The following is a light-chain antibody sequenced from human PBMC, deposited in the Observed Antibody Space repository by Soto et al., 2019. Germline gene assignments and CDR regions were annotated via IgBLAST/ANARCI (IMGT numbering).Light chain of an antibody. CDR3: RSYTSTSTPFV. CDR2: EVS. Sequence: QSVLTQPASVSGSPGQSITISCTGTSSDVGGYNYVSWYQQYPGKAPKLIISEVSNRPSGVSNRFSGSKSGNTASLTISGLQAEDEADYYCRSYTSTSTPFVFATGPKDIVL. V-gene: IGLV2-14*01. J-gene: IGLJ1*01. CDR1: SSDVGGYNY.